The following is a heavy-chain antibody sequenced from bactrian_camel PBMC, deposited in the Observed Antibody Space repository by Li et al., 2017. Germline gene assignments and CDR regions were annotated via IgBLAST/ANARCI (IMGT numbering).Heavy chain of an antibody. J-gene: IGHJ4*01. D-gene: IGHD1*01. V-gene: IGHV3S1*01. Sequence: HVQLVESGGGSVQAGGSLRLSCAASGYTYNRNCMAWFRQAPGKEREGVARIATGSGNTYYADSVKGRFTISRDNTRNTLYLQMNNLEPEDSDMYYCGRSLQHFGQGRHQHFDSWGHGTQVTVS. CDR3: GRSLQHFGQGRHQHFDS. CDR1: GYTYNRNC. CDR2: IATGSGNT.